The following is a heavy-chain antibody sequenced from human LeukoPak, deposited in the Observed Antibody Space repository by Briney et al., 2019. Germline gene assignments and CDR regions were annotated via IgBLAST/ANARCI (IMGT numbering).Heavy chain of an antibody. J-gene: IGHJ4*02. Sequence: SETLSLTCAVSGGSISSGNWWSWVRQPPGKGLEWIGEIYHGGSTNYNPSLKSRVTISVDNSKNQFSLKLSSVTAADTAVFYCARGHDYFDYWGQGTLVTVSS. V-gene: IGHV4-4*02. CDR3: ARGHDYFDY. CDR2: IYHGGST. CDR1: GGSISSGNW.